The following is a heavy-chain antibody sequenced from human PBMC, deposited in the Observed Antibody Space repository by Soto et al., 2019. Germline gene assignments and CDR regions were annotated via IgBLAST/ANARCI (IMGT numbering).Heavy chain of an antibody. J-gene: IGHJ4*02. D-gene: IGHD3-22*01. V-gene: IGHV1-46*01. CDR2: IKPSGGST. Sequence: QVQLVQSGAEVKKPGASVKVSCKASGYTFTSYYMHWVRQAPGQGLEWMGIIKPSGGSTSYAQKFQGRVTMTRDTSTSTVYMELSSLRSEDTAVYYCARGPYYYDSSGYYFDYWGQGTLVTVSS. CDR1: GYTFTSYY. CDR3: ARGPYYYDSSGYYFDY.